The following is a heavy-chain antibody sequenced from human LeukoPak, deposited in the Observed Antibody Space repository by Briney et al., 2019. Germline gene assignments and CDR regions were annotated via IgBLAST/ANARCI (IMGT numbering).Heavy chain of an antibody. CDR2: IKQDGSEK. Sequence: GGSLRLSCAASGFTFSSYWMSWVRQAPGKGLEWVANIKQDGSEKYYVDSVKGRFTISRDNAKNSLYLQMNSLRAEDTAVYYCARDRWGYGFLEWEPLDYWGQGTLVTVSS. J-gene: IGHJ4*02. CDR1: GFTFSSYW. D-gene: IGHD3-3*01. V-gene: IGHV3-7*01. CDR3: ARDRWGYGFLEWEPLDY.